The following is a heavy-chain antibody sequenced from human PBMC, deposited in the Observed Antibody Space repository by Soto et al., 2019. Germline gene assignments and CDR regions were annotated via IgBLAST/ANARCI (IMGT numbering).Heavy chain of an antibody. CDR2: IYETGST. CDR3: AREYNS. V-gene: IGHV4-59*01. CDR1: GGSISSYY. Sequence: SETLSLTCTVSGGSISSYYWSWIRQTPGKGLEWIGYIYETGSTNYTPSLESRVTISVDTSKNQFSLKLTSVTAADTAVYYCAREYNSWGQGTLVTVSS. J-gene: IGHJ5*02. D-gene: IGHD1-20*01.